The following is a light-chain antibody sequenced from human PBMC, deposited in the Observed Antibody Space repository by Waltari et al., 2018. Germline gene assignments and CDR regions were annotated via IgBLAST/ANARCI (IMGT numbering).Light chain of an antibody. CDR1: QRISSY. CDR3: QQTYSNFRT. V-gene: IGKV1-39*01. J-gene: IGKJ1*01. CDR2: AAS. Sequence: DIQMTQSPSSLSASVGDSVTIACRASQRISSYLNWYQQKPGQAPKLLIYAASSWESGVPSRFSGSGFGTDFTLTINSLQPEDFAVYYCQQTYSNFRTFGQGTKVDVK.